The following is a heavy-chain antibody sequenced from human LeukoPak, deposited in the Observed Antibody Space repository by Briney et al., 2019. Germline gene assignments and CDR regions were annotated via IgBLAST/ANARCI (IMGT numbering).Heavy chain of an antibody. Sequence: GRSLRLSCVTSGFIFSNYGMHWVRQAPGKGLEWVSFISSSAGTIYYADSVKGRFTTSRDNAKNSLYLQMNSLRAEDTAVYYCARASAGWYGGDYWGQGTLVTVSS. V-gene: IGHV3-48*04. CDR1: GFIFSNYG. CDR3: ARASAGWYGGDY. J-gene: IGHJ4*02. D-gene: IGHD6-19*01. CDR2: ISSSAGTI.